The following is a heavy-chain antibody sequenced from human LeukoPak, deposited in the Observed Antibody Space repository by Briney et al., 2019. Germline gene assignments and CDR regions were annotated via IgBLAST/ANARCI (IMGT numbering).Heavy chain of an antibody. D-gene: IGHD2-2*01. CDR3: ARGEGAVVPRNFDY. V-gene: IGHV4-4*07. CDR1: GGSISSYY. Sequence: SETLSLTCTVSGGSISSYYWNWIRQPAGKGLEWIGRIYTSGSTNYNPSLKSRVTMSVDTSKNQFSLKLSSVTAADTAVYYCARGEGAVVPRNFDYWGQGTLVTVSS. J-gene: IGHJ4*02. CDR2: IYTSGST.